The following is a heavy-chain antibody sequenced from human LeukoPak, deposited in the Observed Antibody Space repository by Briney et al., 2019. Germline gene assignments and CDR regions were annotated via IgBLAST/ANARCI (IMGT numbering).Heavy chain of an antibody. CDR1: GFTFSNYW. Sequence: GGSLRLSCAVSGFTFSNYWMSWVRQAPGKGLEWVANIKQDGSEKYYVDSVKGRFTISRDNARNSLYLQMNSLRAEDTAVYYCAKLSTYRGTYNFDYWGQGTLVTVSS. V-gene: IGHV3-7*01. J-gene: IGHJ4*02. CDR2: IKQDGSEK. CDR3: AKLSTYRGTYNFDY. D-gene: IGHD1-26*01.